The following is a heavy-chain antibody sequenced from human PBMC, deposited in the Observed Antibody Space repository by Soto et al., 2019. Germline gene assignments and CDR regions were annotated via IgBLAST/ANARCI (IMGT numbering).Heavy chain of an antibody. CDR2: IYYSGST. Sequence: PSETLSLTCTVSGGSIGSSSYYWGWIRQPPGKGLEWIGSIYYSGSTYYNPSLKSRVTISVDTSKNQFSLKLRSVTAADTAVYYCASGRAAAGTHYYYYGMDVWGQGTTVTVSS. D-gene: IGHD6-13*01. CDR1: GGSIGSSSYY. V-gene: IGHV4-39*01. J-gene: IGHJ6*02. CDR3: ASGRAAAGTHYYYYGMDV.